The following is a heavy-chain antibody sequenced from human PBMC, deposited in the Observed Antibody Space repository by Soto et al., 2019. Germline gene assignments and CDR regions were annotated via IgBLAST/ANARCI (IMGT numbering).Heavy chain of an antibody. Sequence: QVQLQESGPGLVKPSETLSLTCTVSGASITTQYWSWVRQPPGQGLDWIGYIYNSGNIRYNPSLQSRGTISGDTCKNQVSLKLTSVTAADTAVYYCARGSDYSKVGYWGEGTLVTVSS. CDR3: ARGSDYSKVGY. CDR2: IYNSGNI. D-gene: IGHD4-4*01. CDR1: GASITTQY. V-gene: IGHV4-59*11. J-gene: IGHJ4*02.